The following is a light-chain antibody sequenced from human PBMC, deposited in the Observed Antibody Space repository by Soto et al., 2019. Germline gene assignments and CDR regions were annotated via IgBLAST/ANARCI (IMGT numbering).Light chain of an antibody. CDR3: XAWDDSLNGPA. J-gene: IGLJ2*01. V-gene: IGLV1-44*01. Sequence: QSVLTQPPSASGAPGQTVTISCSGSSSNVGSNNVNWYQQFPGTAPKLLIYRNNQRPSGVPDRFSGSKSGTAXSLAISGLQXXDEADYHCXAWDDSLNGPAFGGGXKXXXX. CDR2: RNN. CDR1: SSNVGSNN.